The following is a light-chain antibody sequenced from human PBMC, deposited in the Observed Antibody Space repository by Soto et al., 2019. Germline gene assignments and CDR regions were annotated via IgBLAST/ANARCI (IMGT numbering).Light chain of an antibody. J-gene: IGLJ3*02. CDR1: NIGSKS. Sequence: SYELTQPPSVSVAPGKTARITCGGNNIGSKSVHWYQQKPGQAPVVVIYYDSDRPSGIPERFSGSNSGNTATLTISRVEAGDEADYYCQVWDSSRDHPGWVFGGGTKVTFL. CDR2: YDS. V-gene: IGLV3-21*04. CDR3: QVWDSSRDHPGWV.